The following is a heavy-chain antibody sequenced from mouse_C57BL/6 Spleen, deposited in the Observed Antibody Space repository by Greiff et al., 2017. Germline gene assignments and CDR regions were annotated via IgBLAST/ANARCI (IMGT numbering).Heavy chain of an antibody. CDR1: GYAFSSSW. CDR2: IYPGDGDT. V-gene: IGHV1-82*01. Sequence: QVHVKQSGPELVKPGASVKISCKASGYAFSSSWMNWVKQRPGKGLEWIGRIYPGDGDTNYNGKFKGKATLTADKSSSTAYMQLSSLTSEDAAVYVCARSHNYGSSYPAYWGQGTLVTVSA. J-gene: IGHJ3*01. CDR3: ARSHNYGSSYPAY. D-gene: IGHD1-1*01.